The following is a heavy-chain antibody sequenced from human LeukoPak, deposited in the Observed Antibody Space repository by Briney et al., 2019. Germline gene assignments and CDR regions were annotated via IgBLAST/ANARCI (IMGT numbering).Heavy chain of an antibody. D-gene: IGHD3-10*01. V-gene: IGHV3-30*03. J-gene: IGHJ4*02. CDR2: IPYDGSHK. CDR3: AHFYGSGSYSFDF. Sequence: GGSLRLSCAASGFTFSTYGFHWVRQAPGKGLEWVAVIPYDGSHKDYADPVKGRFTISRDDSKNTLYLQMNSLRTEDTAVYYCAHFYGSGSYSFDFWGQGTLVTVSS. CDR1: GFTFSTYG.